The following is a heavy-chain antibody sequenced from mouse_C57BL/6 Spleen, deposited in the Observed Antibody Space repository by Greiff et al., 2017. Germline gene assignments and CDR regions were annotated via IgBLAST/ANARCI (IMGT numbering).Heavy chain of an antibody. D-gene: IGHD2-3*01. CDR1: GFTFTDYY. J-gene: IGHJ4*01. CDR2: IRNKANGYTT. V-gene: IGHV7-3*01. CDR3: ARRDDGESMDY. Sequence: EVQVVESGGGLVQPGGSLSLSCAASGFTFTDYYMSWVRQPPGKALEWLGFIRNKANGYTTEYSASVKGRFTISRDNSQSILYLQMNALRAEDSATYYCARRDDGESMDYWGQGTSVTVSS.